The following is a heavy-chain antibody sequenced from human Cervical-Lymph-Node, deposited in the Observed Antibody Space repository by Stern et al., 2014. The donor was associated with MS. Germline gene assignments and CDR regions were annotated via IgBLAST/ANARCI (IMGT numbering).Heavy chain of an antibody. D-gene: IGHD7-27*01. CDR2: IYPSGST. Sequence: VQLVESGPGLLKPSQTLSLTCTVSGGSITSGSYYWSWIRQSAGKGLEWIGRIYPSGSTNYNPSLESRVTISVATSKNQFSLKLTSLTAADTSVYYCARDGPGASWFDPWGQGTLVTVSS. J-gene: IGHJ5*02. CDR3: ARDGPGASWFDP. CDR1: GGSITSGSYY. V-gene: IGHV4-61*02.